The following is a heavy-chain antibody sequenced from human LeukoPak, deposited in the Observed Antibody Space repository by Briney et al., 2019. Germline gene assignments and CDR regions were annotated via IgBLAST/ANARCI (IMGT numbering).Heavy chain of an antibody. Sequence: GGSLRLSCAASGFTFSCYWMHWVRQAPGKGLVWVSRINSDGSSTNYADSVKGRFTISRDNAKNTLYLQMNSLRAEDTAVYYCARVYGSYGGDYWGQGTLVTVSS. J-gene: IGHJ4*02. V-gene: IGHV3-74*01. CDR2: INSDGSST. CDR3: ARVYGSYGGDY. CDR1: GFTFSCYW. D-gene: IGHD1-26*01.